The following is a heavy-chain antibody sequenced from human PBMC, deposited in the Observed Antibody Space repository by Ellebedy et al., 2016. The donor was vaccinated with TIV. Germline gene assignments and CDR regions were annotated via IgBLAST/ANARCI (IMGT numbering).Heavy chain of an antibody. CDR1: GYTFTGYY. V-gene: IGHV1-2*02. Sequence: ASVKVSCKASGYTFTGYYMHWVRQAPGQGLEWMGWINPNSGGTNYAQKFQGRVTMTRDTSISTAYMELSRLRSEDTAVYYCAGTFLLGLNFYYYGMDVWGQGTTVTVSS. CDR3: AGTFLLGLNFYYYGMDV. D-gene: IGHD3-3*01. CDR2: INPNSGGT. J-gene: IGHJ6*02.